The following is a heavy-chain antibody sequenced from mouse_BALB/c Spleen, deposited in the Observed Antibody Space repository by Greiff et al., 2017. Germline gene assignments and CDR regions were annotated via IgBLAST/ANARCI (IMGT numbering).Heavy chain of an antibody. J-gene: IGHJ2*01. CDR1: GFAFSSYD. D-gene: IGHD1-1*01. CDR2: ISSGGGST. V-gene: IGHV5-12-1*01. Sequence: EVQLVESGGGLVKPGGSLKLSCAASGFAFSSYDMSWVRQTPEKRLEWVAYISSGGGSTYYPDTVKGRFTISRDNAKNTLYLQMSSLKSEDTAMYYCARHGGGSSHYFDYWGQGTTLTVSS. CDR3: ARHGGGSSHYFDY.